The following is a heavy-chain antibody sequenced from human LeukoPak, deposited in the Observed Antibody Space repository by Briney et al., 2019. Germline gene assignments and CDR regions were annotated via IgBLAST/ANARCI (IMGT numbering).Heavy chain of an antibody. CDR2: INPSTGGT. V-gene: IGHV1-46*01. CDR3: VREAGYGGNPTTYYFDY. J-gene: IGHJ4*02. CDR1: GYTFTTYY. D-gene: IGHD4-23*01. Sequence: GASVKVSYKASGYTFTTYYTLWVRQAPGQGLEWMGMINPSTGGTIYAQKFKGRVTMTRDTSTSTVYMELSALRSEDTAVYYCVREAGYGGNPTTYYFDYWGQGTLVTVSS.